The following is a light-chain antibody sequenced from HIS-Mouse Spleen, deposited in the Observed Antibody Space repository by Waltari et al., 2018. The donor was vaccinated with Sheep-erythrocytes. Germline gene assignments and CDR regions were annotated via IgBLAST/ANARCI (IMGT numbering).Light chain of an antibody. CDR3: QQSYSTPQFT. J-gene: IGKJ3*01. V-gene: IGKV1-39*01. CDR1: EIISSY. CDR2: AES. Sequence: DIHITQSPSSLSASLGDRVTITCRASEIISSYLNWYQQKPRKAPKLLIYAESSFQSGVPSRFSGSGSRTDFTLTIISLKPEDFATYYCQQSYSTPQFTFGPGTTVAIK.